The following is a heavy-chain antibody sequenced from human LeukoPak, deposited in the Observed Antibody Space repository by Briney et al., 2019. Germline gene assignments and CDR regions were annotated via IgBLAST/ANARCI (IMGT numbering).Heavy chain of an antibody. D-gene: IGHD3-3*01. J-gene: IGHJ5*02. CDR3: AREPQYYDFWSGYFWFDP. Sequence: SETLSLTCTVSGGSISSYYWSWIRQPAGKGLEWIGRIYTSGSTNYDPSLKSRVTMSVDTSKNQFSLKLSSVTAADTAVYYCAREPQYYDFWSGYFWFDPWGQGTLVTVSS. CDR2: IYTSGST. V-gene: IGHV4-4*07. CDR1: GGSISSYY.